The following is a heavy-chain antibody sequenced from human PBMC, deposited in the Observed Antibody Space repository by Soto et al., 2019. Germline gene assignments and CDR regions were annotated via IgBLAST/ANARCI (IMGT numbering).Heavy chain of an antibody. Sequence: QVQLVQSGAEVKKPGASVKVSCKASGYTFTNYGINWVRQAPGQGLEWMGWISAYNGNTNFAQKFQGRVTMTTDTSTNTAYMELRSLRSDDTAVYYCARDLVPGYTGYSDYWGQGTLATVSS. V-gene: IGHV1-18*01. CDR3: ARDLVPGYTGYSDY. D-gene: IGHD5-12*01. CDR2: ISAYNGNT. J-gene: IGHJ4*02. CDR1: GYTFTNYG.